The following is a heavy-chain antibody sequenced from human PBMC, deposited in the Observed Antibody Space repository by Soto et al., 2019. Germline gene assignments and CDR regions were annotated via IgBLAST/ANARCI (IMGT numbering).Heavy chain of an antibody. J-gene: IGHJ4*02. D-gene: IGHD6-6*01. Sequence: QLQLQESGPGLVKPSETLSLTCTVSGGSISSSSYYWGWIRQPPGKGLEWIGSIYYSGSTYYNPSLKSRVTRSVDTSKNQFSLKLSSVTAADTAVYYCARHTTPSIAARVDYWGQGTLVTVSS. CDR3: ARHTTPSIAARVDY. CDR1: GGSISSSSYY. V-gene: IGHV4-39*01. CDR2: IYYSGST.